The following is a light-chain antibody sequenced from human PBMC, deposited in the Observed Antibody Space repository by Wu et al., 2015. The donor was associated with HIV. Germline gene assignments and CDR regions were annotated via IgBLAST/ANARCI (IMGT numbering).Light chain of an antibody. CDR3: LQQYNYPWT. J-gene: IGKJ1*01. V-gene: IGKV1-6*01. CDR1: QGIRND. CDR2: AAS. Sequence: IQMTQSPSSLSASVGDRVTITCRASQGIRNDLGWYQQKPGKAPQVLIYAASSLLKWGPDSRFSGSGSGTDFTLTISSLQPEDFATYYCLQQYNYPWTFGQGTKVE.